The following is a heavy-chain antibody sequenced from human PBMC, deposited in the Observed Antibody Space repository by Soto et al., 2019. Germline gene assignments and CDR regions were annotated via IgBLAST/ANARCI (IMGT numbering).Heavy chain of an antibody. J-gene: IGHJ4*02. D-gene: IGHD3-3*01. CDR2: ISAYNGNT. Sequence: QVQLVQSGAEVKKPGASVKVSCKASGYTFTSYGISWVRQAPGQGLEWMGWISAYNGNTNYAQKLQGRVTMTTDTATSTAYMELRSLRSDDTAVYDCARGYYDFWSGYLETLVDYWGQGTLVTVSS. CDR3: ARGYYDFWSGYLETLVDY. V-gene: IGHV1-18*01. CDR1: GYTFTSYG.